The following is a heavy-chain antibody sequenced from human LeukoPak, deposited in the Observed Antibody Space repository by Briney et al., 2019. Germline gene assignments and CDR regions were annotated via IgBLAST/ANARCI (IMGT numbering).Heavy chain of an antibody. CDR1: GCTFTGYY. Sequence: ASVKVSCKASGCTFTGYYMHWVRQAPGQGLEWMGWINPNSGGTNYAQKFQGRVTMTRDTSISTAYMELSRLRSDDTAVYYCARDRVSVTMPSPDYYYGMDVWGQGTTVTVSS. CDR2: INPNSGGT. CDR3: ARDRVSVTMPSPDYYYGMDV. D-gene: IGHD4-17*01. V-gene: IGHV1-2*02. J-gene: IGHJ6*02.